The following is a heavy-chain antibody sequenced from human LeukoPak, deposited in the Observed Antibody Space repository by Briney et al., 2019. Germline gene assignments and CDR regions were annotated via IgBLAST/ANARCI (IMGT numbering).Heavy chain of an antibody. CDR1: GFSLGTSGMC. Sequence: SGPALVKPTQTLTLTCTFSGFSLGTSGMCVSWIRQPPGKALEWLARLDWDDDKYYSTSLKTRLTISKDTSKNQVVLTMTNMDPVDTATYYCARTCPYYYDSSGYPDYWGQGTLVTVSS. V-gene: IGHV2-70*11. CDR2: LDWDDDK. D-gene: IGHD3-22*01. J-gene: IGHJ4*02. CDR3: ARTCPYYYDSSGYPDY.